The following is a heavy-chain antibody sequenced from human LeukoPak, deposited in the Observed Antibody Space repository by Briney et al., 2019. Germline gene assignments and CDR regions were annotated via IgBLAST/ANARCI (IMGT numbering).Heavy chain of an antibody. CDR2: IDPNGRYT. Sequence: SLRLSCAVSGFTFSSHYMHWGGQAPGPRLVSFSRIDPNGRYTSYADSVKGRFTISRDNAKNTLYLQMNTLGAEDTALYYCVRGSTDWNGMDVWGQGTTVTVSS. J-gene: IGHJ6*02. CDR1: GFTFSSHY. CDR3: VRGSTDWNGMDV. D-gene: IGHD6-19*01. V-gene: IGHV3-74*01.